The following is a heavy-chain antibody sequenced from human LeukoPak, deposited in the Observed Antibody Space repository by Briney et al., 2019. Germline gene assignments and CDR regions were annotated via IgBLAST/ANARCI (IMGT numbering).Heavy chain of an antibody. CDR2: IIPIFGTA. Sequence: GSSVKVSCKASGGTFSSYAISWARQAPGQGLEWMGGIIPIFGTANYAQKFQGRVTITADESTSTAYMELSSLRSEDTAVYYCARGYGDYVSFYYYYYMDVWGKGTTVTVSS. V-gene: IGHV1-69*01. J-gene: IGHJ6*03. D-gene: IGHD4-17*01. CDR1: GGTFSSYA. CDR3: ARGYGDYVSFYYYYYMDV.